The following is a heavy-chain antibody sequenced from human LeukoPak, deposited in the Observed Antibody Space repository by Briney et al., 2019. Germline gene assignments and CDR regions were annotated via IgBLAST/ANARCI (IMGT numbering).Heavy chain of an antibody. Sequence: SETLSLTCSVSGDSISSYYWSWIRQPPGKGLEWIGYIYYSGSTNYNSSLKSRVTISVDTSKNQISLNLSSVTAADTAVYYCARAGSGWSFDYRGQGTLVTVSS. CDR3: ARAGSGWSFDY. V-gene: IGHV4-59*01. CDR2: IYYSGST. D-gene: IGHD6-19*01. CDR1: GDSISSYY. J-gene: IGHJ4*02.